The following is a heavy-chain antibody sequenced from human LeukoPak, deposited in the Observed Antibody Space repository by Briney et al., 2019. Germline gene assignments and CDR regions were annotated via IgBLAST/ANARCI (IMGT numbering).Heavy chain of an antibody. D-gene: IGHD2-21*02. CDR3: EKDLGGSGDYRPY. CDR2: ISGSDGST. J-gene: IGHJ4*02. CDR1: GFTFSSYA. V-gene: IGHV3-23*01. Sequence: GGSLRLSCAASGFTFSSYAMSWVRQAPGKGLEWVSAISGSDGSTYYADSVKGRFTISRDSSKNTLYLQMNSLSAEDTAVYYCEKDLGGSGDYRPYWGQGSVVTVSS.